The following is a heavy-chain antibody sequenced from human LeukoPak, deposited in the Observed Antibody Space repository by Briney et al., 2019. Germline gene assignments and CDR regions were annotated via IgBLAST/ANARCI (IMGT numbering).Heavy chain of an antibody. CDR1: GFTFSSYA. J-gene: IGHJ4*02. Sequence: GSLRLSCAASGFTFSSYAMSWVRQPPGKGLEWIVSIFSVGNTYYNPSLKSRVSISIDTLKNQFSLRLSSVTAADTAIYFCARPQLGSSAGYVDHWGQGILVTVSS. V-gene: IGHV4-39*01. CDR3: ARPQLGSSAGYVDH. D-gene: IGHD3-9*01. CDR2: IFSVGNT.